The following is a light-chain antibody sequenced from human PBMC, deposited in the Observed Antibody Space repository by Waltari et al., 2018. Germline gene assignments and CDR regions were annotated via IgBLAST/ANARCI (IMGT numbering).Light chain of an antibody. Sequence: QSVLTQPPSISAAPGQKVTISCSGSPSNIGTNFVSWYQHIPGTDPKLLIYDDVGRPSCILDRFSASKSGTSATLDITGLQTGDDADYYCATWDSSLRVVLFGRGTKLTVL. CDR1: PSNIGTNF. J-gene: IGLJ3*02. V-gene: IGLV1-51*01. CDR3: ATWDSSLRVVL. CDR2: DDV.